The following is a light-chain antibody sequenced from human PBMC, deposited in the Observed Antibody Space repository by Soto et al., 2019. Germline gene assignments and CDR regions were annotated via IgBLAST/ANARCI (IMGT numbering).Light chain of an antibody. V-gene: IGKV3D-15*01. CDR1: QSVRRY. CDR3: QQHNQWPIT. Sequence: DIVLTQSPGPLSLSPGERATLSCMASQSVRRYLAWYQQKPGQAPRLLIYYISTRATGIPARFSGSGSGTECTLTINSLQSEDAAVYYCQQHNQWPITFGQGTRLEIK. CDR2: YIS. J-gene: IGKJ5*01.